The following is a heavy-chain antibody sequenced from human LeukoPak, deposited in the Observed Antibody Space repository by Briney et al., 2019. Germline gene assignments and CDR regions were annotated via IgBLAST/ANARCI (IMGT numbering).Heavy chain of an antibody. Sequence: QPGGSLRLSCAASGFTFSTYGMHWVRQAPGKGLEWVAVIWYGGSNTYYADSVKGRFTISRDNSKNTLYLQMNSLRAEDTAVYYCARKLVAGKTESFDYWGQGTLVTVSS. V-gene: IGHV3-33*08. J-gene: IGHJ4*02. CDR3: ARKLVAGKTESFDY. CDR2: IWYGGSNT. CDR1: GFTFSTYG. D-gene: IGHD6-19*01.